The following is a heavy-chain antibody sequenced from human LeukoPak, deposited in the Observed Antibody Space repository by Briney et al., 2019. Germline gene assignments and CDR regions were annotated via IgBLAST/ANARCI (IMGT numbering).Heavy chain of an antibody. CDR2: ISGSGGST. D-gene: IGHD2-15*01. Sequence: GGSLRLSCAASGFTFSSYAMSWVRQAPGKGLEWVSAISGSGGSTYYADSVKGRFTISRDNSKNTLYLQMNSLRAEDTAVYYCAKSYSPYYYYYGMDVWGQGTTVTVSS. V-gene: IGHV3-23*01. CDR3: AKSYSPYYYYYGMDV. CDR1: GFTFSSYA. J-gene: IGHJ6*02.